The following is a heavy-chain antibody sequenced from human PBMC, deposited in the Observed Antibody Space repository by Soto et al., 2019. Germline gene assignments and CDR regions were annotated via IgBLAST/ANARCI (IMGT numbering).Heavy chain of an antibody. CDR1: GGSISSYH. CDR3: AREMHTHYFDY. J-gene: IGHJ4*02. CDR2: IYYSGST. V-gene: IGHV4-59*01. Sequence: SETLSLTCTVSGGSISSYHWSWIRQPPGKGLEWIGYIYYSGSTNYNPSLKSRVTISVDTSKNQFSLNLSSVTDADTAVYYCAREMHTHYFDYWGQGTLVTVSS. D-gene: IGHD2-21*01.